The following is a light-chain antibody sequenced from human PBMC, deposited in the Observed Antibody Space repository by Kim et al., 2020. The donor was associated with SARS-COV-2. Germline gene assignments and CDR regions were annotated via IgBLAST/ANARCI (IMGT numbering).Light chain of an antibody. CDR1: SLRIDY. CDR3: NSRDSSGNHVV. V-gene: IGLV3-19*01. Sequence: ALGQTVRITCQGDSLRIDYAIWYQQKPGQAPVLVIYGKNNRPSGIPDRFSGSSSGNTASLTITGAQAEDEADYYCNSRDSSGNHVVFGGGTQLTVL. CDR2: GKN. J-gene: IGLJ2*01.